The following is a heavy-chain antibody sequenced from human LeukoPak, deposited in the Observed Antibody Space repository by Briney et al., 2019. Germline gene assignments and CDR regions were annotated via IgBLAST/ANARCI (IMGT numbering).Heavy chain of an antibody. V-gene: IGHV3-30*02. Sequence: AGSLTLSCAVSGFTFSSYGMYWVRQAPGPGQERVAFIRYDGSRKYYADPVPGRFTTSRDNSLNTLSLQLTSLRPEDTAVYYCAKDFAKHGLADWGQGTLVTVSS. CDR3: AKDFAKHGLAD. CDR1: GFTFSSYG. CDR2: IRYDGSRK. D-gene: IGHD5-24*01. J-gene: IGHJ4*02.